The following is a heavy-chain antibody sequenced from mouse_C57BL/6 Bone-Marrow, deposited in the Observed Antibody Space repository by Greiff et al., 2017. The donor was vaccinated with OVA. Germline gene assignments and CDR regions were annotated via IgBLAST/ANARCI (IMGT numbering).Heavy chain of an antibody. Sequence: QVQLQQSGAELARPGASVKLSCKASGYTFTSYGISWVKQRTGQGLEWIGETYPRSGHTYYHEQLKGKATLTADKSSSTAYMELRRLTSEDSAVYFCAREGDGYFSYWYFDVWGTGTTVTVSS. CDR2: TYPRSGHT. J-gene: IGHJ1*03. CDR1: GYTFTSYG. CDR3: AREGDGYFSYWYFDV. D-gene: IGHD2-3*01. V-gene: IGHV1-81*01.